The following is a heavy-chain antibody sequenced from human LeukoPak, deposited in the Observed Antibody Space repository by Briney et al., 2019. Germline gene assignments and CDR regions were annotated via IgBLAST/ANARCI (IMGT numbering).Heavy chain of an antibody. CDR1: GGTFSSYA. Sequence: GASVKVSCKASGGTFSSYAISWVRQAPGQGLEWMGWIIPIFGTANYAQKFQGRVTITADESTSTAYMELSSLRSEDTAVYYCARGSDFWSGYYYKAVDGWFDPWGQGTLVTVSS. CDR2: IIPIFGTA. D-gene: IGHD3-3*01. CDR3: ARGSDFWSGYYYKAVDGWFDP. V-gene: IGHV1-69*13. J-gene: IGHJ5*02.